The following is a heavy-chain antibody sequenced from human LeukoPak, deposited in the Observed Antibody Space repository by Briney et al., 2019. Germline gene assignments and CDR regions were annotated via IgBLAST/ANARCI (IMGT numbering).Heavy chain of an antibody. CDR3: AREVLDFDY. CDR1: GGSINRSSYY. J-gene: IGHJ4*02. CDR2: IYYSGST. V-gene: IGHV4-39*02. Sequence: SETLSLNCTVSGGSINRSSYYWGWIRQPPGKGLEWIGSIYYSGSTYYNPSLKSRVTISVDTSKNQFSPKLSSVTAADTAVYYCAREVLDFDYWGQGTLVTVSS. D-gene: IGHD2-2*03.